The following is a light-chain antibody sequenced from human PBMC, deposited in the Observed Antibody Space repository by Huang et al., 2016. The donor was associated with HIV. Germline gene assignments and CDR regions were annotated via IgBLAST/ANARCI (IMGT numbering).Light chain of an antibody. Sequence: EIVLTQSPATLSLSPGARATLSCRASQSVSRHLPCYQQQFGQAPRLFIYDSSARATGIPARFSGSVSGTNFTLTISSLEPEDCAVYYCQQRDTFGPGTRLEMK. CDR1: QSVSRH. CDR2: DSS. CDR3: QQRDT. V-gene: IGKV3-11*01. J-gene: IGKJ5*01.